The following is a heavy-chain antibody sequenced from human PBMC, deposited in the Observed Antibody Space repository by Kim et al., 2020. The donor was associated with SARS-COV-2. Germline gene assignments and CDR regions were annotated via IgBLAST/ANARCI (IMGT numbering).Heavy chain of an antibody. J-gene: IGHJ6*02. V-gene: IGHV3-48*03. Sequence: GGSLRLSCAASGFTFSSYEMNWVRQAPGKGLEWVSYISSSGSTIYYADSVKGRFTISRDNAKNSLYLQMNSLRAEDTAVYYCASYYEDYGMDVWGQGTTVTVSS. CDR2: ISSSGSTI. CDR3: ASYYEDYGMDV. CDR1: GFTFSSYE.